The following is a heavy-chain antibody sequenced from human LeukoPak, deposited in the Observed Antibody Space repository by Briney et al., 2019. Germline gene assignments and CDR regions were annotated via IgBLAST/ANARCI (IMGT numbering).Heavy chain of an antibody. CDR2: IYTSGST. J-gene: IGHJ5*02. D-gene: IGHD2-2*01. V-gene: IGHV4-4*07. Sequence: PSETLSLTCTVSGGSISSYYWSWIRQPAGKGLEWIGRIYTSGSTNYNPSLKSRVTMSVDTSKNQFSLKLSSVTAADTAVYYCARMGSSTSSWWFDPWGQGTLVTVSS. CDR3: ARMGSSTSSWWFDP. CDR1: GGSISSYY.